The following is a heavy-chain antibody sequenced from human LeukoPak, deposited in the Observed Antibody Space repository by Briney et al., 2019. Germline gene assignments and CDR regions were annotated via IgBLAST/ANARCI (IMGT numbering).Heavy chain of an antibody. V-gene: IGHV3-7*03. CDR2: IKQDRSEK. CDR3: AKDAVAGNYYYYMDV. CDR1: GFTFANYW. D-gene: IGHD6-19*01. Sequence: PGGSLRLSCAASGFTFANYWMSWVRQAPGKGLEWVANIKQDRSEKYSVDSVKGRFTISRDNAKNSLYLQMNSLRTEDTALYYCAKDAVAGNYYYYMDVWGKGTTVTVSS. J-gene: IGHJ6*03.